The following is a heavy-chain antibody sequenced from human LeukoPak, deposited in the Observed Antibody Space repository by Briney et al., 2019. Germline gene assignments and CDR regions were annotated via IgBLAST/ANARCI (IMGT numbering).Heavy chain of an antibody. CDR1: GGTFSSYA. CDR3: ARDARQWLQSYVTNDAFDI. CDR2: IIPIFGTA. D-gene: IGHD6-19*01. V-gene: IGHV1-69*06. Sequence: ASVKASCKASGGTFSSYAISWVRQAPGQGLEWMGGIIPIFGTANYAQKFRGRVTITADKSTRTAYMELSSLRSEDTAMYYRARDARQWLQSYVTNDAFDIWGQGTMVTVSS. J-gene: IGHJ3*02.